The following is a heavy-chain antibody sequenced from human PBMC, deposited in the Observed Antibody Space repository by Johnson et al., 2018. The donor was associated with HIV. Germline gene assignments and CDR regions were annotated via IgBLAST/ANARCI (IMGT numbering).Heavy chain of an antibody. Sequence: VQLVESGGGLVKPGGSLRLSCAASGFTFNNAWMTWFRQPPGKGLEWVGRIKSKSDGGTTDYAAPVKGRFSISRDDSQNTVYLEMNSLKTEDTAVYYCTTVADTSGYYPIKPFDDAFDIWGQWTMVTVSS. CDR3: TTVADTSGYYPIKPFDDAFDI. CDR2: IKSKSDGGTT. V-gene: IGHV3-15*01. J-gene: IGHJ3*02. CDR1: GFTFNNAW. D-gene: IGHD3-22*01.